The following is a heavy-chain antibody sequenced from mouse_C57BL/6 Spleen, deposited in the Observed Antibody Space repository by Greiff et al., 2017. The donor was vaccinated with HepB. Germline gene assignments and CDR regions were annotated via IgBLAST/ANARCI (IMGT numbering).Heavy chain of an antibody. CDR2: ILPGSGST. D-gene: IGHD1-1*01. Sequence: LVESGAELMKPGASVKLSCKATGYTFTGYWIEWVKQRPGHGLEWIGEILPGSGSTNYNEKFKGKATFTADTSSNTAYMQLSSLTTEDSANYYCARQVYYYGSSPFDYWGQGTTLTVSS. J-gene: IGHJ2*01. V-gene: IGHV1-9*01. CDR1: GYTFTGYW. CDR3: ARQVYYYGSSPFDY.